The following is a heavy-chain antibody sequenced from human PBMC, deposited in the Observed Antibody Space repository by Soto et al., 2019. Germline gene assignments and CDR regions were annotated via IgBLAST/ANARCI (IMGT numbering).Heavy chain of an antibody. V-gene: IGHV3-33*01. D-gene: IGHD6-19*01. CDR2: IWYDGSNK. CDR3: ARDEERGVPNSSGWYSWYFDL. Sequence: QVQLVESGGGVVQPGRSLRLSCAASGFTFSSYGMHWVRQAPGKGLEWVAVIWYDGSNKYYADSVKGRFTISRDNSKNTLYLPMNSLRAEDTAVYYCARDEERGVPNSSGWYSWYFDLWGRGTLVTVAS. J-gene: IGHJ2*01. CDR1: GFTFSSYG.